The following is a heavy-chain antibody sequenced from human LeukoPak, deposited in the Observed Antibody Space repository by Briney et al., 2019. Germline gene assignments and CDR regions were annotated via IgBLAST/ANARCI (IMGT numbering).Heavy chain of an antibody. CDR3: ARGDYDFWSGYYRPYYCYMDV. CDR2: INTNTGNP. V-gene: IGHV7-4-1*02. J-gene: IGHJ6*03. D-gene: IGHD3-3*01. CDR1: GYTFTSYA. Sequence: ASVKVSCKASGYTFTSYAMNWVRQAPGQGLEWMGWINTNTGNPTYAQGFTGRFVFSLDTSVSTAYLQISSLKAEDTAVYYCARGDYDFWSGYYRPYYCYMDVWGKGTTVTVSS.